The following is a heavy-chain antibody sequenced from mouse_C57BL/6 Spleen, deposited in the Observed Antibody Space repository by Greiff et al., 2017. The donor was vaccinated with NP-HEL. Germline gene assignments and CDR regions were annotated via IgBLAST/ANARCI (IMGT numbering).Heavy chain of an antibody. D-gene: IGHD1-1*01. J-gene: IGHJ2*01. CDR2: ISSGSSTI. CDR3: ARIHYDGSSYGYLDY. Sequence: EVQGVESGGGLVKPGGSLKLSCAASGFTFSDYGMHWVRQAPEKGLEWVAYISSGSSTIYYADTVKGRFTISRDNAKNTLFLQMTSLRSEDTAMYYCARIHYDGSSYGYLDYWGQGTTLTVSS. V-gene: IGHV5-17*01. CDR1: GFTFSDYG.